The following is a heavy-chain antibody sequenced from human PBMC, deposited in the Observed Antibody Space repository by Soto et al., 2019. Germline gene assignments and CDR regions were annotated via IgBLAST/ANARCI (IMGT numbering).Heavy chain of an antibody. CDR2: ISTRSSTI. V-gene: IGHV3-48*02. J-gene: IGHJ4*02. D-gene: IGHD1-26*01. Sequence: EVQLVESGGGLVQPGGSLRLSCVASGFSFSSYSMNWVRQAPGKGLEWVSYISTRSSTIHYADSVKGRFTISRDNAKNSLYLQMNNLRDEDTAVYYCARDFAWAFDYWGQGTLLTVSP. CDR1: GFSFSSYS. CDR3: ARDFAWAFDY.